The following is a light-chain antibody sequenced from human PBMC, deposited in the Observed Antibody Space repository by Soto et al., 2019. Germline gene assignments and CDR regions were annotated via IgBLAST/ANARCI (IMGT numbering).Light chain of an antibody. CDR2: KAS. CDR3: QQYNTYPYT. V-gene: IGKV1-5*03. J-gene: IGKJ2*01. CDR1: QSISSW. Sequence: DIQMTQSPSTLSASVGARVTITCRASQSISSWLAWYQQKPGKAPNLLIYKASRLESGVPSRFSGSGSGTEFTLTISSLQPDDFATYYCQQYNTYPYTFGQGTKLEIK.